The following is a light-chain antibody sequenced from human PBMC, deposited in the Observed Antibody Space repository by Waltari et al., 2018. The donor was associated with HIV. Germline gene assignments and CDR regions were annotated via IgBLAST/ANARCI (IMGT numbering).Light chain of an antibody. CDR2: EVS. V-gene: IGLV2-23*02. CDR1: SRDVGSYNL. J-gene: IGLJ2*01. Sequence: SALTQPAPVSGSPGQSTTISCTGTSRDVGSYNLVSWYPQHPGKAPKLMFYEVSTRRSGVSHRFSGSKSGNTASLTISGLQAEDEADYYCCSYAGSSTPVFGGGTKLTVL. CDR3: CSYAGSSTPV.